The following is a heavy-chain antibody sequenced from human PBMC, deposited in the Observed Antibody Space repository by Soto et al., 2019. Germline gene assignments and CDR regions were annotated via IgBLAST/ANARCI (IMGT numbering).Heavy chain of an antibody. V-gene: IGHV1-18*01. CDR1: GYTFTSYG. J-gene: IGHJ4*02. CDR2: ISAYNGNT. CDR3: ARAPRGSSWYSFDY. Sequence: QVQLVQSGAEVKKPGASVKVSCKASGYTFTSYGISWVRQAPGQGLEWMGWISAYNGNTNYAQKLQGRVTMTTDTSTSTAYRELRGLRSDDTAVYYWARAPRGSSWYSFDYWGQGTLVTVSS. D-gene: IGHD6-13*01.